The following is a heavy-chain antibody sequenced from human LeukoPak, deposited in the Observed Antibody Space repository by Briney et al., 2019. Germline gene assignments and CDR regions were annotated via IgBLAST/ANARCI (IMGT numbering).Heavy chain of an antibody. D-gene: IGHD3-22*01. Sequence: ASVKVSCKASGYTFTGYYMHWVRQAPGQGLEWMGRINPNSGGTNYAQKFQGRVTMTRDTSISTAYMELSRLRFDDTAVYYCARAIHDGRGYYYFDYGGQGPLVTFSS. CDR3: ARAIHDGRGYYYFDY. V-gene: IGHV1-2*06. CDR2: INPNSGGT. J-gene: IGHJ4*02. CDR1: GYTFTGYY.